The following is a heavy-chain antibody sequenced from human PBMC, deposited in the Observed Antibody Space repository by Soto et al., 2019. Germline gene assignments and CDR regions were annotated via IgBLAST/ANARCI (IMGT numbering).Heavy chain of an antibody. J-gene: IGHJ6*02. V-gene: IGHV3-23*01. Sequence: PGGSLRLSCAASGFTFSSYAMSWVRQAPGKGLEWVSGLSGSGGSTYYADSVKGRFTISRDNSKNTLYLQMNSLRAEDTAVYYCAKVVAPYYYGSGRAYYYYGMDVWGQGTTVTVSS. CDR2: LSGSGGST. D-gene: IGHD3-10*01. CDR3: AKVVAPYYYGSGRAYYYYGMDV. CDR1: GFTFSSYA.